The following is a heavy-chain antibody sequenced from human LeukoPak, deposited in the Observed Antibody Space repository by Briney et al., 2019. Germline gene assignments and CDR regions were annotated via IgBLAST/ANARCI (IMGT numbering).Heavy chain of an antibody. Sequence: PGGSLRLSCAASGFTFSSYSMNWVRQAPGKGLEWVSSISSSSSYIYYADSAKGRFTISRDNAKNSLYLQMNSLRAEDTAVYYCARDSGRLSEAFDYWGQGTLVTVSS. CDR1: GFTFSSYS. CDR2: ISSSSSYI. CDR3: ARDSGRLSEAFDY. J-gene: IGHJ4*02. V-gene: IGHV3-21*01. D-gene: IGHD3-16*02.